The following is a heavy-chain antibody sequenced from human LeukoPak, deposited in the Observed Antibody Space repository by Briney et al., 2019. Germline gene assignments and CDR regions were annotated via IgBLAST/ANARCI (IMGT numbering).Heavy chain of an antibody. Sequence: GGSLRLSCAAPGFTFSSYWMSWVRQAPGKGLEWVANIKQDGSEKYYVDSVKGRFTVSRDNAKNSLYLQMNSLRAEDTAVYYCARESHSSGWYDYWGQGTLVAVSS. D-gene: IGHD6-19*01. CDR1: GFTFSSYW. CDR3: ARESHSSGWYDY. V-gene: IGHV3-7*01. CDR2: IKQDGSEK. J-gene: IGHJ4*02.